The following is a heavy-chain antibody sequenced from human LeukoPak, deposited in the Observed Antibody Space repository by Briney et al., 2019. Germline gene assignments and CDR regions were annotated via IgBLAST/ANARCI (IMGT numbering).Heavy chain of an antibody. D-gene: IGHD3-22*01. CDR1: GYSISSGYY. CDR3: AREGTYDSFDY. CDR2: IYHSGST. Sequence: SETLSLTCTVSGYSISSGYYWGWIRQPPGKGLEWIGSIYHSGSTYYNPSLKSRVTISVDTSKNQFSLKLSSVTAADTAVYYCAREGTYDSFDYWGQGTLVTVSS. V-gene: IGHV4-38-2*02. J-gene: IGHJ4*02.